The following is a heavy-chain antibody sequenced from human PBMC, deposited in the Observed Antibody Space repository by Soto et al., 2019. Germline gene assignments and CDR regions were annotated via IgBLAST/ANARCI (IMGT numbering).Heavy chain of an antibody. J-gene: IGHJ4*02. V-gene: IGHV3-23*01. CDR3: AKDATRTSGWYYFDY. Sequence: HPGGSLRLSCAASGFTFSRLAMGWVRQAPGKGLEWVSVIDYSGGTTYYTDSVKGRFSISRDNSKKMLYLQMNSLRAEDTAVYYCAKDATRTSGWYYFDYWGQGALVTVSS. CDR1: GFTFSRLA. CDR2: IDYSGGTT. D-gene: IGHD6-19*01.